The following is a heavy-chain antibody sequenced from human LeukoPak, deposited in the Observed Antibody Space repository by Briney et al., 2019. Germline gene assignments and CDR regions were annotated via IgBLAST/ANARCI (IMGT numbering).Heavy chain of an antibody. CDR1: GYTFTDYF. J-gene: IGHJ4*02. CDR2: INLNNGDT. V-gene: IGHV1-2*02. Sequence: ASVRVSCKASGYTFTDYFMHWVRQAPGQGLEWMGWINLNNGDTHYAQNFQGRVTMTRDTSISTTYMELSRLRSDDTAVYYCARDSDCTNGVCYRTDLDYWGQGTLVTVSS. D-gene: IGHD2-8*01. CDR3: ARDSDCTNGVCYRTDLDY.